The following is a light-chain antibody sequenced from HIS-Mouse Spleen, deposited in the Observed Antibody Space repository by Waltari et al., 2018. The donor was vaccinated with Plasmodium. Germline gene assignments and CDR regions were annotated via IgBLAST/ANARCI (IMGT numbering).Light chain of an antibody. Sequence: QTALTQPRPVSGSPGQSVTISCPGTSSDAGRYNFDSWYQQHQGTATKLMSDDVSKRSSGVPDRFSGSKSGNTASLTISGLQAENEADYYCCSYAGSYTFVFGSGTKVTVL. CDR3: CSYAGSYTFV. CDR2: DVS. CDR1: SSDAGRYNF. V-gene: IGLV2-11*01. J-gene: IGLJ1*01.